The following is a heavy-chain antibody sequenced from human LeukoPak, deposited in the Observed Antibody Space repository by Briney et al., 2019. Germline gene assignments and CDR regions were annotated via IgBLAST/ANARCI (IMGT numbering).Heavy chain of an antibody. CDR3: ASVHGGNSPFDY. J-gene: IGHJ4*02. Sequence: PGGSLRLSCAVSGFTISSYSMNWVRQAPGKGLEWVSSISSTSSFIYYADSVKGRFTISRDNAKNSLYLLMNSLRAEDTAVYYCASVHGGNSPFDYWGQGTLVTVSS. D-gene: IGHD4-23*01. CDR2: ISSTSSFI. CDR1: GFTISSYS. V-gene: IGHV3-21*01.